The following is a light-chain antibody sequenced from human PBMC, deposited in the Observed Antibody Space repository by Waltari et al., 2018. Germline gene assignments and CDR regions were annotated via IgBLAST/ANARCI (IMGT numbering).Light chain of an antibody. Sequence: DIQLTQSQSLLSASVGARVTITCRASQGISSFLVWYQQKPEKAPKLLIYDASTLQTGVPSRFSGSASGTEFTLTSSSLQPEDFATYYCQQLNSYPFTFGPGTKVDIE. CDR3: QQLNSYPFT. CDR1: QGISSF. CDR2: DAS. V-gene: IGKV1-9*01. J-gene: IGKJ3*01.